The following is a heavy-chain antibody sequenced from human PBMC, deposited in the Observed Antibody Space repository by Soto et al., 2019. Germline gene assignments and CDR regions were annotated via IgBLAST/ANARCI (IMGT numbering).Heavy chain of an antibody. CDR1: GGSISSSNW. CDR2: IYHSGST. CDR3: AICIKPLKWVRGVIGYDRAFQFFDP. D-gene: IGHD3-10*01. J-gene: IGHJ5*02. Sequence: QVQLQESGPGLVKPSGTLSLTCAVSGGSISSSNWWSWVRQPPGKGLEWIGEIYHSGSTNYNPSLKSRVTISVDKSKNQCSLELSSVTAADTAVYYCAICIKPLKWVRGVIGYDRAFQFFDPWGQGTLVTVSS. V-gene: IGHV4-4*02.